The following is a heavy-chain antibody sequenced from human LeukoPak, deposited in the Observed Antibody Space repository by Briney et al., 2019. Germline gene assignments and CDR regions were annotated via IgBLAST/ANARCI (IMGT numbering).Heavy chain of an antibody. CDR2: IYPCDSET. J-gene: IGHJ3*02. CDR1: GYSFTSYW. Sequence: GESLKISCKGSGYSFTSYWIGWVRQMPGKGLGWSGIIYPCDSETRYSPSFQGQVTISADKSTSTAYLQWSSLKASDTAMYSCARTYCGGDCYAPDAFDIWGPGTMVTVSP. D-gene: IGHD2-21*02. CDR3: ARTYCGGDCYAPDAFDI. V-gene: IGHV5-51*01.